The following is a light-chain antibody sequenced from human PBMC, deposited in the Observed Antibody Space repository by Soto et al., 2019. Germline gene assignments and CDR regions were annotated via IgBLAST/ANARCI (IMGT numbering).Light chain of an antibody. J-gene: IGLJ3*02. CDR1: SGHSSYI. CDR3: ETWDSHTWV. CDR2: LEGRGSY. Sequence: QSVLTQSSSASASVGASVKLTCTLSSGHSSYIIAWHQQQPGKAPRYLMNLEGRGSYNKGSGVPDRFSGSSSGADRYLTISNLQFEDEADYYCETWDSHTWVFGGGTKLTV. V-gene: IGLV4-60*02.